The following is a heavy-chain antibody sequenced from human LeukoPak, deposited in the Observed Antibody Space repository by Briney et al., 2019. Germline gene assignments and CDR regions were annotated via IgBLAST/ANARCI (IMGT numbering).Heavy chain of an antibody. Sequence: SETLSLTCTVSGDSISINYNWGWIRQPPGKGLEWIGSIFYSGATYYSPSLKSRVTISVDTSKNQFSLKLSSMTAADTAVYYCVRHRQWHLFPDYWGQGTLVTVSS. V-gene: IGHV4-39*01. CDR2: IFYSGAT. CDR3: VRHRQWHLFPDY. CDR1: GDSISINYN. D-gene: IGHD6-19*01. J-gene: IGHJ4*02.